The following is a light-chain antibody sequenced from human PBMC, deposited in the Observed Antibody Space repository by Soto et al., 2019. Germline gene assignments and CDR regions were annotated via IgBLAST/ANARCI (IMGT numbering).Light chain of an antibody. CDR3: NSYTSTSTLV. J-gene: IGLJ2*01. Sequence: QSALTQPASVSGSPGQSITISCTGSSSDIGGHNYVSWYQQYPGKAPKLMIYEVSNRPSGVSDRFSGSKSGNTASLTISGLQAEDEADYYCNSYTSTSTLVFGGGTNSPS. CDR1: SSDIGGHNY. CDR2: EVS. V-gene: IGLV2-14*01.